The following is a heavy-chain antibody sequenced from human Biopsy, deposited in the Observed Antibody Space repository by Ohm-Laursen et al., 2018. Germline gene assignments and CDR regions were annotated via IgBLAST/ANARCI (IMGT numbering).Heavy chain of an antibody. CDR1: GGSIDTQS. Sequence: SETLSLTCTVSGGSIDTQSWIRQPAGKGLEWIGRVDIRGHADYSSSLRSRVTMSADASKNQFSLKLTSATAADTAVYFCARVKGEWPEYEFDKWGQGILVTVSS. CDR2: VDIRGHA. J-gene: IGHJ4*02. V-gene: IGHV4-4*07. CDR3: ARVKGEWPEYEFDK. D-gene: IGHD3-16*01.